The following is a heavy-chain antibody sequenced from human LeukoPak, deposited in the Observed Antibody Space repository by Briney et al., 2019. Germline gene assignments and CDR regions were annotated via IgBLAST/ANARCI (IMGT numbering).Heavy chain of an antibody. Sequence: VASVNVSCKAFGYTFSHHGISWVRQAPGQGLEWMGWISCYNGDTMYAQNVQGRVTMTTDTSTRTAYMELRSLRSDDTAMYYCARDPSNSSGYHAHFDSWGQGTLVTVSS. CDR3: ARDPSNSSGYHAHFDS. CDR1: GYTFSHHG. V-gene: IGHV1-18*01. D-gene: IGHD3-22*01. J-gene: IGHJ4*02. CDR2: ISCYNGDT.